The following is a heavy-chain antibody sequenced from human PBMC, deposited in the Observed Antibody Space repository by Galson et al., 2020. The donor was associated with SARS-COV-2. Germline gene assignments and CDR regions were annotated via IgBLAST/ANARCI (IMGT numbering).Heavy chain of an antibody. D-gene: IGHD3-3*01. CDR1: GYTFSNYY. CDR3: ARDPVVTIFGVVPPLYGMDF. V-gene: IGHV1-46*01. Sequence: ASVKVSCKASGYTFSNYYIHWVRQAPGQWLEWMGIINPGGGTTMYAQKFLGRVTMTRDTSTSTVYMEVSRLRSEDTAVYYCARDPVVTIFGVVPPLYGMDFWGQGTTVIVSS. CDR2: INPGGGTT. J-gene: IGHJ6*02.